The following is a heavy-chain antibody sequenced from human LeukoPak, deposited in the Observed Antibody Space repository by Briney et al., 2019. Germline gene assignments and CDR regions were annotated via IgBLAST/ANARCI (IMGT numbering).Heavy chain of an antibody. CDR2: MNPNSGNT. CDR3: ARDYGGYSSSWYSPHFDY. J-gene: IGHJ4*02. D-gene: IGHD6-13*01. V-gene: IGHV1-8*01. Sequence: ASVKVSCKASGYIFTSYDINWVRQATGRGLEWMGWMNPNSGNTGYAQKFQGRVTMTRNTSISTAYMELSSLRSEDTAVYYCARDYGGYSSSWYSPHFDYWGQGTLVTVSS. CDR1: GYIFTSYD.